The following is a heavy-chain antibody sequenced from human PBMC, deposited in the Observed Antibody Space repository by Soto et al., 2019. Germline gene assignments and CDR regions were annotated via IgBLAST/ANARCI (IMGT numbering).Heavy chain of an antibody. Sequence: QVQLVQSGAEVKKPGSSVKGSCKASGGTLSNYPFTWVRQAPGQGLEWMGGIIPIFGTVTYAQKFQGRLTISADESTSTAYMEMSGLTSEDTAVYYCARPRTVATTKGYDYWGQGTLVTVAS. CDR3: ARPRTVATTKGYDY. J-gene: IGHJ4*02. CDR1: GGTLSNYP. V-gene: IGHV1-69*01. D-gene: IGHD1-1*01. CDR2: IIPIFGTV.